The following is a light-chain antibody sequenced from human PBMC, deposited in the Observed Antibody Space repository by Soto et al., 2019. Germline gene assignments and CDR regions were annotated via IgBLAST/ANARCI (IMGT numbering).Light chain of an antibody. CDR2: DAS. CDR3: PQRSNWPPLT. J-gene: IGKJ4*02. CDR1: QSVSSY. V-gene: IGKV3-11*01. Sequence: EIVLTQSPATLSLSPGERATLSCRASQSVSSYLAWYQQKPGQAPRLLIYDASNRATGIPARFSGSGSGTEFPLTISSREPEDFAVYYCPQRSNWPPLTFGGGTKVEIK.